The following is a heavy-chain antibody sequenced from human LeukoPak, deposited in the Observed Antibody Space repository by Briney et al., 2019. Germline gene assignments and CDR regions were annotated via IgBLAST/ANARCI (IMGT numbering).Heavy chain of an antibody. V-gene: IGHV3-23*01. Sequence: GGSLRLSCAASGFTVSSNYMSWVRQAPGKGLEWVSAISGSGGSTYYADSVKGRFTISRDNSKNTLYLQMNSLRAEDTAVYYCAKDPDIVVVPAYYMDVWGKGTTVTVSS. CDR2: ISGSGGST. CDR1: GFTVSSNY. CDR3: AKDPDIVVVPAYYMDV. D-gene: IGHD2-2*01. J-gene: IGHJ6*03.